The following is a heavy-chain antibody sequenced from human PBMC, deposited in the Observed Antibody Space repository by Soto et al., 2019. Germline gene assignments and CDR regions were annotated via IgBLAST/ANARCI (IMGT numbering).Heavy chain of an antibody. CDR1: GYTFTGYY. D-gene: IGHD2-2*01. CDR2: INPNSGGT. J-gene: IGHJ3*02. Sequence: ASVKVSCKASGYTFTGYYMHWVRQAPGQGLEWMGWINPNSGGTNYAQKFQGRVTMTRDTSISTAYMELSRLRSDDTAVYYCARDPPLKYQLLPDDAFDIWGQGTMVTVSS. V-gene: IGHV1-2*02. CDR3: ARDPPLKYQLLPDDAFDI.